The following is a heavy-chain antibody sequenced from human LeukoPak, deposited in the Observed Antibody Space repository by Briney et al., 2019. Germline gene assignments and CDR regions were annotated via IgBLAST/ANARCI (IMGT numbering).Heavy chain of an antibody. D-gene: IGHD3-22*01. CDR1: GGSITSSSYY. CDR2: IYTSGST. CDR3: ARGPYEPFDY. V-gene: IGHV4-61*02. Sequence: PSETLSLTCTVSGGSITSSSYYWGWIRQPAGKGLEWIGRIYTSGSTNYNPSLKSRVTMSVDTSKNQFSLKLSSVTAADTAVYYCARGPYEPFDYWGQGTLVTVSS. J-gene: IGHJ4*02.